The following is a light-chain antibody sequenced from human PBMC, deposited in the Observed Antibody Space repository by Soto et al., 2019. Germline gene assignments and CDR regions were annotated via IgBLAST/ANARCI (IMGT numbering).Light chain of an antibody. J-gene: IGLJ3*02. V-gene: IGLV2-14*01. CDR1: SSDVGGYNY. CDR2: DVS. CDR3: SSYTSSSTWV. Sequence: QSPLTQPASVSGSPGQSITISCTGTSSDVGGYNYVSWYQQHPGKAPKLMIYDVSNRPSGVSNRFSGSKSGNTASLTISGLQAEDEADYYCSSYTSSSTWVFGGGTKLTVL.